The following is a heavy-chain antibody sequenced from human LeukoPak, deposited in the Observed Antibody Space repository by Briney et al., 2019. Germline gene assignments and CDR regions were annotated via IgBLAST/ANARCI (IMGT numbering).Heavy chain of an antibody. J-gene: IGHJ4*02. CDR3: AKNVDTAMATYDY. V-gene: IGHV1-69*05. Sequence: GATVKVSCKVSGYTLTELSMHWVRQAPGQGLEWMGRIIPIFGTANYAQKFQGRVTITTDESTSTAYMELSSLRSEDTAVYYCAKNVDTAMATYDYWGQGTLVTVSS. D-gene: IGHD5-18*01. CDR1: GYTLTELS. CDR2: IIPIFGTA.